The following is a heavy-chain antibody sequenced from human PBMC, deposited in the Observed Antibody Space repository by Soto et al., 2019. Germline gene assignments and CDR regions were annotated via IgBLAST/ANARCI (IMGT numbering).Heavy chain of an antibody. V-gene: IGHV4-59*01. CDR2: IYYSGST. CDR1: GGSISSYY. D-gene: IGHD3-10*01. J-gene: IGHJ3*02. CDR3: ARVWGGAFDI. Sequence: SETLSLTCTVSGGSISSYYWSWIRQPPGKGLEWIGYIYYSGSTNYNPSLKSRVTISEDTSKNQFSLKLSSVTAADTAVYYCARVWGGAFDIWGQGKMVTVSS.